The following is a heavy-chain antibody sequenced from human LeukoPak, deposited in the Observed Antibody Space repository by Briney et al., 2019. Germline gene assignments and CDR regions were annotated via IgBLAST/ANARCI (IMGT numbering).Heavy chain of an antibody. CDR1: GGSISSYY. Sequence: SETLSLTCTVSGGSISSYYWSWIRQPAGKGLEWIGRIYTSGSTNYNPSLKSRVTMSVDTSKNQFSLKLSSVTAADTAVYYCARVFYYGSLRDGMDVWGQGTTVTVSS. CDR2: IYTSGST. CDR3: ARVFYYGSLRDGMDV. V-gene: IGHV4-4*07. J-gene: IGHJ6*02. D-gene: IGHD3-10*01.